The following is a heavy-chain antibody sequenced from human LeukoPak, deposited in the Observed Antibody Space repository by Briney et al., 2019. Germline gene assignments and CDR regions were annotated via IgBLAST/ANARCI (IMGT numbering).Heavy chain of an antibody. J-gene: IGHJ4*02. Sequence: GGSLRLSCAASGFTFGNYWMHWVRQAPGKGLEWVSGISGTGGNTYYADSEKGRFTISRDDSKNTLYLQMNSLRAEDTAVYYRVKDLGRYRNNCFDYWGQGTLVTVSS. D-gene: IGHD1-26*01. V-gene: IGHV3-23*01. CDR2: ISGTGGNT. CDR1: GFTFGNYW. CDR3: VKDLGRYRNNCFDY.